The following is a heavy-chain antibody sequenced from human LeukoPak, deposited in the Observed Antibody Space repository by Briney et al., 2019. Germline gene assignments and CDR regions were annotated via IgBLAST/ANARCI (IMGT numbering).Heavy chain of an antibody. CDR2: IYHSGST. CDR1: GGSITTTYY. CDR3: AREAGSSSPIDY. V-gene: IGHV4-59*12. D-gene: IGHD6-6*01. J-gene: IGHJ4*02. Sequence: SETLSLTCSVSGGSITTTYYWSWIRQPPGKGLEWIGYIYHSGSTNHNPSLKSRVTISVDRSRNQFSLKLSSVTAADTAVYYCAREAGSSSPIDYWGQGTLVTVSS.